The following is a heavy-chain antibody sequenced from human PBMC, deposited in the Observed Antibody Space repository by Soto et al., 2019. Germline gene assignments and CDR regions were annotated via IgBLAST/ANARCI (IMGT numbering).Heavy chain of an antibody. V-gene: IGHV3-21*01. Sequence: GGSLRLSCAASGFTFSSYSMNWVRQAPGNGLEWVSSISSSRSYIYYADSVKGRFTISRDNAKNSLYLQMNSLRAEDTAVYYCARDGIAVASFGYWGQGTLVTVSS. J-gene: IGHJ4*02. CDR1: GFTFSSYS. CDR2: ISSSRSYI. D-gene: IGHD6-13*01. CDR3: ARDGIAVASFGY.